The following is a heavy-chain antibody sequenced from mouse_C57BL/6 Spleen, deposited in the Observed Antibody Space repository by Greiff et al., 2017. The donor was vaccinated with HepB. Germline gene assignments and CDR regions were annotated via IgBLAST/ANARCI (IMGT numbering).Heavy chain of an antibody. D-gene: IGHD1-2*01. CDR1: GYAFSSSW. V-gene: IGHV1-82*01. Sequence: QVQLQQSGPELVKPGASVKISCKASGYAFSSSWMNWVKQRPGKGLEWIGRIYPGDGDTNYNGKFKGKATLTADKSSSTAYMQLSSLTSEDSAVYFCARDTTAYAMDYWGQGTSVTVSS. CDR3: ARDTTAYAMDY. CDR2: IYPGDGDT. J-gene: IGHJ4*01.